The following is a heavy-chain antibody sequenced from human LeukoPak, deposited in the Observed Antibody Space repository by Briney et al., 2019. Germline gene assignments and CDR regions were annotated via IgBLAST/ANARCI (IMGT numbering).Heavy chain of an antibody. V-gene: IGHV4-4*07. CDR3: ARDQGDIVVVPAAISYFDY. Sequence: KSSETLSLTCTVSGGSISSYYWSWIRQLAGKGLEWIGRIYTSGSTNYNPSLKSRVTMSVDTSKNQFSLKLSSVTAADTAVYYCARDQGDIVVVPAAISYFDYWGQGTLVTVSS. D-gene: IGHD2-2*01. J-gene: IGHJ4*02. CDR1: GGSISSYY. CDR2: IYTSGST.